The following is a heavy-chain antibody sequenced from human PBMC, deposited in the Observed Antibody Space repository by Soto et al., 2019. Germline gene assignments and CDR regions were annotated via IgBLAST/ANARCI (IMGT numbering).Heavy chain of an antibody. V-gene: IGHV1-8*01. D-gene: IGHD2-2*01. Sequence: ASVKVSCKASGYTFTSYDINWVRQATGQGLEWMGWMNPNSGNTGYAQKFQGRVTMTRNTSTSTAYMELSSLRSEDTAVYYCARSDVVPAATSYYYYYYFMDVWGKGTTVTVSS. CDR1: GYTFTSYD. CDR2: MNPNSGNT. J-gene: IGHJ6*03. CDR3: ARSDVVPAATSYYYYYYFMDV.